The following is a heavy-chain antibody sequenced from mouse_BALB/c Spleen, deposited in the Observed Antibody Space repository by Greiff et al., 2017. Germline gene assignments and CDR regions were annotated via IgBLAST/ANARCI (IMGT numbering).Heavy chain of an antibody. CDR2: ISYSGST. J-gene: IGHJ4*01. V-gene: IGHV3-2*02. D-gene: IGHD2-12*01. Sequence: EVQLVESGPGLVKPSQSLSLTCTVTGYSITSDYAWNWIRQFPGNKLEWMGYISYSGSTSYNPSLKSRISITRDTSKNQFFLQLNSVTTEDTATYYCARLTTGAMDYWGQGTSVTVSS. CDR3: ARLTTGAMDY. CDR1: GYSITSDYA.